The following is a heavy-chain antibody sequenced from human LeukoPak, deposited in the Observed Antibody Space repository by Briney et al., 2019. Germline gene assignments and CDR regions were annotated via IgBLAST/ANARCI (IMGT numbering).Heavy chain of an antibody. D-gene: IGHD5-18*01. J-gene: IGHJ4*02. CDR2: ISADGSST. CDR3: ARDLSGVTGYTYGRGIDY. Sequence: GGSLGLSCEASGFTFSNTWMHWVRQAPGRGRVWVSRISADGSSTSYADSVKGRFTISRDNAKNTLYLQMNSLRAEDTAVYYCARDLSGVTGYTYGRGIDYWGQGTLVTVSS. V-gene: IGHV3-74*01. CDR1: GFTFSNTW.